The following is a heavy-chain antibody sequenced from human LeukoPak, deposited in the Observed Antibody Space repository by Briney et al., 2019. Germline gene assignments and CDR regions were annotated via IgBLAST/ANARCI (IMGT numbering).Heavy chain of an antibody. CDR2: INPNSGGT. CDR1: GYTLTAYY. Sequence: ASVKVSCKASGYTLTAYYIYWVRQAPGQGLEWMGRINPNSGGTDYAQNFQGRVAMTRDTSISTAYMELSRLRSDDTAVYYCARGYCSGGTCYLVENWLDPWGQGTLVTVSS. J-gene: IGHJ5*02. CDR3: ARGYCSGGTCYLVENWLDP. V-gene: IGHV1-2*06. D-gene: IGHD2-15*01.